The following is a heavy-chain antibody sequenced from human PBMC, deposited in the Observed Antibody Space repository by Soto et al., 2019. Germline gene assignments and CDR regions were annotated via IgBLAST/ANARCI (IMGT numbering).Heavy chain of an antibody. J-gene: IGHJ3*02. CDR3: AISQYYDFWSGSANRALAI. Sequence: GASVKVSCKASGYTFTSYGISWVRQAPGQGLEWMGWISAYNGNTNYAQKLQGRVTMTTNTSISTAYMELSSLRSEDTAVYYCAISQYYDFWSGSANRALAIWGQGTMVTVSS. CDR1: GYTFTSYG. CDR2: ISAYNGNT. D-gene: IGHD3-3*01. V-gene: IGHV1-18*01.